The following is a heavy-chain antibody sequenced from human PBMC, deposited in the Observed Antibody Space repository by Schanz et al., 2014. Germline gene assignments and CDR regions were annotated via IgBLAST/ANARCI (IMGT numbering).Heavy chain of an antibody. D-gene: IGHD6-19*01. Sequence: QVQLLQSGAEVKKPGASMKVSCKASGYTFTSYDISWVRQAPGQGLEWMGWINPNSGDTNYAQKFQGWVTMPRDTSISTAYMEVSRLKSDDTAVYYCARLSVAGRPHVNYWYFDLWGRGTLVTVSS. CDR3: ARLSVAGRPHVNYWYFDL. CDR2: INPNSGDT. CDR1: GYTFTSYD. J-gene: IGHJ2*01. V-gene: IGHV1-2*04.